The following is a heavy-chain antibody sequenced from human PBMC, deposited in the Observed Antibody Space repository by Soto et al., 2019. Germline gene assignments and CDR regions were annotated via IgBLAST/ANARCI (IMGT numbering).Heavy chain of an antibody. V-gene: IGHV4-59*01. CDR3: ARAVITYSGSGSYYNQFDF. D-gene: IGHD3-10*01. J-gene: IGHJ4*01. Sequence: PSETLSLTCTVSGGSISSYYWNWIRQPPGKGLEWIGYIYYSGSTNYNPSLKSRVTISVDTSKNQFPLKLNSVTAADTAMYYCARAVITYSGSGSYYNQFDFWGHGTLVTVSS. CDR1: GGSISSYY. CDR2: IYYSGST.